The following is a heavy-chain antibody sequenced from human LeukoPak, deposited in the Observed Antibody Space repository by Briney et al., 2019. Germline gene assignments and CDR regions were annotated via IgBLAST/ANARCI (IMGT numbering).Heavy chain of an antibody. J-gene: IGHJ2*01. Sequence: SETLSLTCGVYGGSFSDYYWSWIRQPPAKGLEWIGEINHSGGSNYNLSLKSRVIISVDTSKNQFSLKLSSVTAADTATYYCARAFTYGDYGGYFDLWGRGTLVTVSS. V-gene: IGHV4-34*01. CDR3: ARAFTYGDYGGYFDL. D-gene: IGHD4-17*01. CDR2: INHSGGS. CDR1: GGSFSDYY.